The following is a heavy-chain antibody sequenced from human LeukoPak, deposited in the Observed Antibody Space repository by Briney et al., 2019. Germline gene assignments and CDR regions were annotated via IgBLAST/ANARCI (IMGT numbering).Heavy chain of an antibody. J-gene: IGHJ5*02. D-gene: IGHD4-11*01. CDR1: ELTFTSYA. V-gene: IGHV3-23*01. Sequence: GGSLRLSLPPSELTFTSYAMSWFRRAPGKGLAGSQGISGSGGSTFYADSVKGRFAVSRDNSKNTLYLQMNSLRAEDTAVYYRAKGGGHSNYDNWFDPWGQGTLVTVSS. CDR3: AKGGGHSNYDNWFDP. CDR2: ISGSGGST.